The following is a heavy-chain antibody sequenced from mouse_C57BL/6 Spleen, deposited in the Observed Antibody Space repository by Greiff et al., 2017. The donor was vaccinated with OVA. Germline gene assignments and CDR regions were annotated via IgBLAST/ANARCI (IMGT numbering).Heavy chain of an antibody. CDR3: ERVFDDYDENYFDD. D-gene: IGHD2-4*01. J-gene: IGHJ2*01. Sequence: EVKLLESGPGLVKPSQSLSLTCSVTGYSITSGYYWYWIRPFPENKLEWMGYISYDGSNNYNPALKNRISITRDTSKNQFFLKLNSVTTEDTATYYCERVFDDYDENYFDDWGQGTTLTVAS. V-gene: IGHV3-6*01. CDR1: GYSITSGYY. CDR2: ISYDGSN.